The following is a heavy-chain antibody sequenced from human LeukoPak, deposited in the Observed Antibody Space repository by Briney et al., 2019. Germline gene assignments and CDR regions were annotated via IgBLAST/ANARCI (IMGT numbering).Heavy chain of an antibody. D-gene: IGHD4-17*01. CDR2: ISGSGGST. CDR1: GFTFSSYD. Sequence: PGGSLRLSCAASGFTFSSYDMNWVRQAPGKGLEWVSAISGSGGSTYYADSVKGRFTISRDNSKNTLYLQMNSLRAEDTAVYYCAKEATVTTLPQYGMDVWGQGTTVTVSS. CDR3: AKEATVTTLPQYGMDV. V-gene: IGHV3-23*01. J-gene: IGHJ6*02.